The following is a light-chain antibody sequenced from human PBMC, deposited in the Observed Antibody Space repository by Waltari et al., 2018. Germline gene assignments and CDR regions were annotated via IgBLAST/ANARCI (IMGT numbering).Light chain of an antibody. J-gene: IGKJ1*01. V-gene: IGKV3-15*01. CDR3: QQYSNWPPKT. CDR2: GAS. Sequence: EIVMTQSPATLSVPPGERATLSCRASQSVRSNLAWYQPKPGQAPRLLISGASTRATGIPTRFSGSGSGTEFTLTISSLHSEDFAVYYCQQYSNWPPKTFGQGTKVEIK. CDR1: QSVRSN.